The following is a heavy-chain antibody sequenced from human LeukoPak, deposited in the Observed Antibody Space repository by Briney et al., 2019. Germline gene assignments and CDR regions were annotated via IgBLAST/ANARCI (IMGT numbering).Heavy chain of an antibody. V-gene: IGHV1-2*02. D-gene: IGHD1-26*01. CDR1: GYTFTGYY. Sequence: ASVKVCCKASGYTFTGYYMHWVRQAPGQGLEWMGWINPNSGGTNYTQKFQGRVTMTRDTSISTAYMELSRLRSDDTAVYYCARLLLGATGFDYWGQGTLVTVSS. J-gene: IGHJ4*02. CDR2: INPNSGGT. CDR3: ARLLLGATGFDY.